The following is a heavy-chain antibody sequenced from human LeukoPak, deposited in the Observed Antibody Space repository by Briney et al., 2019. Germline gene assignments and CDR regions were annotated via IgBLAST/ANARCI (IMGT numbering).Heavy chain of an antibody. CDR1: GFTVSSNF. D-gene: IGHD6-25*01. V-gene: IGHV3-66*01. CDR3: ARGAAMD. J-gene: IGHJ4*02. CDR2: IYSDGST. Sequence: GGSLRLSCAASGFTVSSNFMSWVRQAPGKGLEWVSIIYSDGSTYYADSVKGRFTISRDNSKNTVHLQMNSLRAGDTAVYYCARGAAMDWGQGTLVTVSS.